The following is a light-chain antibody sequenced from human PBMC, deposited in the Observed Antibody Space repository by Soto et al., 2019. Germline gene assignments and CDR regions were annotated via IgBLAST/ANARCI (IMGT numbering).Light chain of an antibody. CDR3: QRYNSAPLT. CDR1: QAISNN. Sequence: DIQMTQSPSSLSASVGDRVTITCRASQAISNNLAWYQQKPGKIPKLLIYAASTLHSGVPSRFSGSGSGTDFTLTISSLQPEDVATYYCQRYNSAPLTFGGGTKVEIK. V-gene: IGKV1-27*01. J-gene: IGKJ4*01. CDR2: AAS.